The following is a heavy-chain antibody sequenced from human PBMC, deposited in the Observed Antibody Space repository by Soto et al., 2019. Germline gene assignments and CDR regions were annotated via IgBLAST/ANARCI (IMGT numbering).Heavy chain of an antibody. J-gene: IGHJ6*02. D-gene: IGHD3-3*01. CDR2: INHSGST. CDR3: ASLRSYYDFWSGLGNYYYGVDV. Sequence: SETLSLTCAVCGGSFSGYYWSWIRQPPGKGLEWIGEINHSGSTNYNPSLKSRVTISVDTSKNQFSLKLSSVTAADTAVYYCASLRSYYDFWSGLGNYYYGVDVWGQGTTVTVSS. V-gene: IGHV4-34*01. CDR1: GGSFSGYY.